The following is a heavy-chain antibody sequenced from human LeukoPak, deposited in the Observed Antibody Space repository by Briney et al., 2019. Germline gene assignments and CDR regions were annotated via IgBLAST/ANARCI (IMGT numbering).Heavy chain of an antibody. D-gene: IGHD3-16*01. CDR3: GRAFPPLRTSSAGDL. Sequence: PGGSLRLPCSASGFSFSDHDMNWVRQAPGKGLEWVSAISGRSSHIYYGESVKGRFTISRDNAKNSLYLQMDSLGVEDTAVYYCGRAFPPLRTSSAGDLWGQGTLVIVSS. J-gene: IGHJ1*01. CDR1: GFSFSDHD. CDR2: ISGRSSHI. V-gene: IGHV3-21*01.